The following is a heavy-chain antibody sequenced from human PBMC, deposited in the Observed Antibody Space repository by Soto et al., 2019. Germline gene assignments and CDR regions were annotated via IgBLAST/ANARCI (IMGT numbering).Heavy chain of an antibody. CDR1: GGSISSGGYY. D-gene: IGHD4-17*01. CDR3: ARLSAGDYGGNPLDFDY. V-gene: IGHV4-31*03. J-gene: IGHJ4*02. CDR2: IYYSGST. Sequence: QVQLQESGPGLVKPSQTLSLTCTVSGGSISSGGYYWSWIRQHPGKGLEWIGYIYYSGSTYYNPSLKSRVTISVDTSKNQFSLKLSSVTAADTAVYYCARLSAGDYGGNPLDFDYWGQGTLVTVSS.